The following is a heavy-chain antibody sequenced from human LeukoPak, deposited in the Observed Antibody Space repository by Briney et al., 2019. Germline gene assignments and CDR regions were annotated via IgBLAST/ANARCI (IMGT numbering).Heavy chain of an antibody. V-gene: IGHV4-39*01. CDR3: ARRRRDGYNQAIDH. Sequence: PSETLSLTCTVSGGSISSSSYYWGWIRQPPGKGLEWIGSIYYSGSTYYNPSLKSRVTISVDTSKNQFSLKLSSVTAADTAVYYCARRRRDGYNQAIDHWGQGTLVTVSS. D-gene: IGHD5-24*01. J-gene: IGHJ4*02. CDR1: GGSISSSSYY. CDR2: IYYSGST.